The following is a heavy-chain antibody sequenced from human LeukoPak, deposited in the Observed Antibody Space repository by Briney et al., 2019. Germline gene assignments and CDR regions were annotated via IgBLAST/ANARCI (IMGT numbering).Heavy chain of an antibody. J-gene: IGHJ3*02. Sequence: GGSLRLSCAASGFTFSSYAMHWVRQAPGKGLEYFSAISSNGGTTYYASSVKGRFIISRDNSKNTLCLQMGSLRAEDMAVYYCARYSASRAFDIWGQGTIVIVSS. CDR2: ISSNGGTT. V-gene: IGHV3-64*01. D-gene: IGHD4-11*01. CDR3: ARYSASRAFDI. CDR1: GFTFSSYA.